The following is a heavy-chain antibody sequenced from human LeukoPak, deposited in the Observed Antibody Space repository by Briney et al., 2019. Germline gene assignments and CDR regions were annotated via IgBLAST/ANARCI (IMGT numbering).Heavy chain of an antibody. CDR3: TTYYDGTYYNDAFDI. CDR2: IKQDGSEK. D-gene: IGHD3-22*01. J-gene: IGHJ3*02. Sequence: PGGSLRLSCAASGFTFSSYWMTWVRQAPGKGPEWVANIKQDGSEKYYVDSVKGRFTISRDNAKKSLYLQMDSLRAEDTAVYYCTTYYDGTYYNDAFDIWGQGTMVTVSS. CDR1: GFTFSSYW. V-gene: IGHV3-7*01.